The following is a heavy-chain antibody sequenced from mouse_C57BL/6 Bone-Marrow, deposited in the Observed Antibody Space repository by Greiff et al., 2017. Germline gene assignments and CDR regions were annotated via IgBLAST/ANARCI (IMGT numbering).Heavy chain of an antibody. J-gene: IGHJ4*01. CDR1: GYTFTSYG. CDR3: ARWGGYYRGYAMDY. Sequence: VKLMESGAELARPGASVKLSCKASGYTFTSYGISWVKQRTGQGLEWIGEIYPRSGNTYYNEKFKGKATLTADKSSSTAYMELRSLTSEDSAVYLCARWGGYYRGYAMDYWGQGTSVTVSS. V-gene: IGHV1-81*01. CDR2: IYPRSGNT. D-gene: IGHD2-12*01.